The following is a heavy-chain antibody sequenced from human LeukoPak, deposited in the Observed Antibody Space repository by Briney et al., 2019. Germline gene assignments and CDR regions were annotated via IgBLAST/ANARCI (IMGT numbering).Heavy chain of an antibody. CDR1: GYSMRSGYY. Sequence: SETLSLTCAVSGYSMRSGYYWDWIRQPPGKRLEWIGSIYHSGSTYYNPSLKSRVTISVDTSKNQFSLNLSSVTAADTAVYYRAEMSLHYGYNYWGQGNLVTVSS. CDR2: IYHSGST. V-gene: IGHV4-38-2*01. CDR3: AEMSLHYGYNY. D-gene: IGHD5-18*01. J-gene: IGHJ4*02.